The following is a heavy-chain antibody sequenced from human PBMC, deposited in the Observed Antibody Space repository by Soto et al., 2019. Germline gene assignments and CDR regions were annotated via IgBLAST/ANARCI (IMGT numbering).Heavy chain of an antibody. D-gene: IGHD7-27*01. Sequence: SETLSLTCTVSGGSISSGGYYWSWIRQHPGKGLEWIGYIYYSGSTYYNPSLKSRVTISVDTSKNQFSLKLSSVTAADTAVYYCARGPELTGEFYAFDIWGQGTMVTVSS. J-gene: IGHJ3*02. CDR1: GGSISSGGYY. V-gene: IGHV4-31*03. CDR3: ARGPELTGEFYAFDI. CDR2: IYYSGST.